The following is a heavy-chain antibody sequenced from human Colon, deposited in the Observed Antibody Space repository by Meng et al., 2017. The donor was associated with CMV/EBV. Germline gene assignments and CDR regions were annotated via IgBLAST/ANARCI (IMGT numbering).Heavy chain of an antibody. D-gene: IGHD6-19*01. CDR1: GYTFTNFY. CDR2: INPSSSST. J-gene: IGHJ6*02. CDR3: ARDSEQWLLGLNYYYSMDV. Sequence: ASVKVSCKASGYTFTNFYIHCVRQAPGQGLEWMGVINPSSSSTIYAQKFQGRVTMTRDTSTSTAYMELRSLRSDDTAVYYCARDSEQWLLGLNYYYSMDVWGQGTTVTVSS. V-gene: IGHV1-46*01.